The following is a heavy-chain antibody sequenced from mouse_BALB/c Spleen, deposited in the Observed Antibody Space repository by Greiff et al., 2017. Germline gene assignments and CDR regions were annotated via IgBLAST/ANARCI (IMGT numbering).Heavy chain of an antibody. CDR2: IGSDDSK. Sequence: QVTLKVSGPGILQPSQTLSLTCSFSGFSLSTYGTAVNWIRQPSGKGLEWLAQIGSDDSKLYNPFLKSRITISKDTSNSQVFLKITSVDTEDSATYYCANTYGSSYRFAYWGQGTLVTVSA. D-gene: IGHD1-1*01. J-gene: IGHJ3*01. CDR3: ANTYGSSYRFAY. CDR1: GFSLSTYGTA. V-gene: IGHV8-8-1*01.